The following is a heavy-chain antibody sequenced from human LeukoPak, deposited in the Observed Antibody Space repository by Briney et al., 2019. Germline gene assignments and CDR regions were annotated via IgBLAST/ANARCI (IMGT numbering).Heavy chain of an antibody. CDR3: AKWSHIMGFDY. D-gene: IGHD3-16*01. V-gene: IGHV3-23*01. CDR2: IIGIGGRT. J-gene: IGHJ4*02. CDR1: GVTFSKNV. Sequence: GATLRHSRAPHGVTFSKNVNSWGRQSLEKRLEWVSAIIGIGGRTYYTDSVKRRFTIYRDNSKNTLYLQMNSLRDEDTAVYYCAKWSHIMGFDYWGQGTLVTVSS.